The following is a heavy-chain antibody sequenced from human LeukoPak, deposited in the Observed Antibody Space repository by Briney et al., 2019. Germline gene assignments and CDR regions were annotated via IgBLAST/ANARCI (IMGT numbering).Heavy chain of an antibody. V-gene: IGHV3-7*01. CDR1: GFTFSRYW. Sequence: PGGALRLSCAASGFTFSRYWMSWVRQAPGKGLEGVANIKEDGSEKYYVDSVKGRLTISRDNAKNSLSLQIKSLRAEDTAVYYCARQKAVVVVAATPDEDYGDYVDYYYYMDVWGKGTMVTVSS. CDR2: IKEDGSEK. J-gene: IGHJ6*03. CDR3: ARQKAVVVVAATPDEDYGDYVDYYYYMDV. D-gene: IGHD2-15*01.